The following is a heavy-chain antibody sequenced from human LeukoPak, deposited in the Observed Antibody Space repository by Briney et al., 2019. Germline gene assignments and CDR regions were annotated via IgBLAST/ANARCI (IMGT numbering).Heavy chain of an antibody. D-gene: IGHD2-2*01. V-gene: IGHV3-7*01. J-gene: IGHJ6*03. CDR3: ARLGYCSSTSCPLYYYYMDV. Sequence: GGSLKLSCAASGFTFSSFWMSWVRQAPGKGLEWVANIKQDGSEKYYVDSVKGRSTISRDNAKNSLYLQMNSLRAEDTAVYYCARLGYCSSTSCPLYYYYMDVWGKGTTVTVSS. CDR1: GFTFSSFW. CDR2: IKQDGSEK.